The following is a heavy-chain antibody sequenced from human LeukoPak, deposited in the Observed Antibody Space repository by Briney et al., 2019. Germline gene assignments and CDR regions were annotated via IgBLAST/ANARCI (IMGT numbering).Heavy chain of an antibody. CDR2: IYYSGST. CDR1: GGSISSHY. CDR3: ARGNWFDP. J-gene: IGHJ5*02. Sequence: SETLSLTCTVSGGSISSHYWSWVRQPPGKGLEWIGYIYYSGSTNYNPSLKSRVTISVDTSKNQFSLKLSSVTAADTAVYYCARGNWFDPWGQGTLVTVSS. V-gene: IGHV4-59*11.